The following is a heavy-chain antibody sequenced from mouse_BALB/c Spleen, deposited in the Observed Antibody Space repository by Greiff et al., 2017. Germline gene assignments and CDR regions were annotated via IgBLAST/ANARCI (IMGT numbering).Heavy chain of an antibody. V-gene: IGHV3-6*02. J-gene: IGHJ2*01. CDR2: ISYDGSN. D-gene: IGHD2-14*01. CDR1: GYSITSGYY. Sequence: ESGPGLVKPSQSLSLTCSVTGYSITSGYYWNWIRQFPGNKLEWMGYISYDGSNNYNPSLKNRISITRDTSKNQFFLKLNSVTTEDTATYYCARKVYRYFDYWGQGTTLTVSS. CDR3: ARKVYRYFDY.